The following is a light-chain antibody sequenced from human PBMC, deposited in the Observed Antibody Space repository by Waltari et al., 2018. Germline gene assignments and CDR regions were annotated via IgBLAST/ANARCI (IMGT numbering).Light chain of an antibody. CDR2: KVS. CDR1: HSLVHIDGNTH. V-gene: IGKV2-30*02. Sequence: DVVLTQSPLSLPVTLGQPASTPCTSSHSLVHIDGNTHLVWFQQRPGQSPRRLIYKVSNRDSGVPDRFSGSGSGTDFTLKISRVEAEDVGVYYCMQGTHWPYTFGKGTKLDIK. J-gene: IGKJ2*01. CDR3: MQGTHWPYT.